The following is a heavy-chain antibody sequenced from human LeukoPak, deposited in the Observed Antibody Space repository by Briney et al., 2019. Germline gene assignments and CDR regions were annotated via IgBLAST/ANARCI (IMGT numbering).Heavy chain of an antibody. CDR3: ARGEGLGYFDY. CDR2: IYYSGTT. Sequence: SETLSLTCTVSGGSISSYYWSWIRQPPGKGLEWIGYIYYSGTTNYNPSLKSRVTISVDTSKNQFSLKLSSVTAADAAVYYCARGEGLGYFDYWGQGALVTVSS. D-gene: IGHD2-15*01. CDR1: GGSISSYY. V-gene: IGHV4-59*01. J-gene: IGHJ4*02.